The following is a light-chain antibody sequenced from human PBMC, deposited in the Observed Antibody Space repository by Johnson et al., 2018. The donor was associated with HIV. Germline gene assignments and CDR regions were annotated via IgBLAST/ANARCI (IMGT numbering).Light chain of an antibody. CDR1: SSNIGNNY. CDR2: DNN. CDR3: GTWDSSLSAGGYV. Sequence: QSVLTQPPSVSAAPGQKVTISCSGSSSNIGNNYVSWYQQFPGTAPKLLIYDNNKRPSGIPDRFSGSKSGTSATLGITGLQTGDEADDFCGTWDSSLSAGGYVFGTGTKVTVL. J-gene: IGLJ1*01. V-gene: IGLV1-51*01.